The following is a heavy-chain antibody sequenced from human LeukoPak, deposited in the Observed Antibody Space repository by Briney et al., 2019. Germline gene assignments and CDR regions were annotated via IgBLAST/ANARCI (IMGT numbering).Heavy chain of an antibody. CDR1: GGSFSGYH. J-gene: IGHJ4*02. CDR2: INHSGST. Sequence: SETLSLTCGVYGGSFSGYHWTWIRLRPGKGLEWIGDINHSGSTHYNPSLKSRVTISVDTSKNQFSLKLSSVTAADTAVYYCARAGATVVTLGAGVDYWGQGTLVTVSS. CDR3: ARAGATVVTLGAGVDY. D-gene: IGHD4-23*01. V-gene: IGHV4-34*01.